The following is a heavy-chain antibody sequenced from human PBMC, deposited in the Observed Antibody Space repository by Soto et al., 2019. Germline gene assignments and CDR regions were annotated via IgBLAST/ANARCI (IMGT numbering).Heavy chain of an antibody. CDR2: MNPYNGNA. CDR1: GYTFITYD. V-gene: IGHV1-8*01. J-gene: IGHJ4*02. D-gene: IGHD6-25*01. Sequence: GASVKVSCKASGYTFITYDITWVRQATVQGLEWMGWMNPYNGNAGYAQKFQGRVTMTRDTSISTAYMELSSLTSDDTAVYFCERRKERSGTNSFESWGQGSLVTVSS. CDR3: ERRKERSGTNSFES.